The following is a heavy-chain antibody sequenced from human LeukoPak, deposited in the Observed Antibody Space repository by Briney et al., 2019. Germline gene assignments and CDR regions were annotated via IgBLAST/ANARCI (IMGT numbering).Heavy chain of an antibody. CDR2: IYYSGST. CDR3: ARVDLDYGGNSARPLFYYYYGMDV. J-gene: IGHJ6*02. D-gene: IGHD4-23*01. V-gene: IGHV4-59*01. CDR1: GGSISSYY. Sequence: SQTLSLTCTVSGGSISSYYWSWIRQPPGKGLEWIGYIYYSGSTNYNPSLKSRVTISVDTSKNQFSLKLSSVTAADTAVYYCARVDLDYGGNSARPLFYYYYGMDVWGQGTTVTVSS.